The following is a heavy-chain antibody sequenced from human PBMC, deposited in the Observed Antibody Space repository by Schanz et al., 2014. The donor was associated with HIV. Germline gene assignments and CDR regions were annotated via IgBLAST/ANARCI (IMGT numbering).Heavy chain of an antibody. CDR1: GGTFSSFA. CDR3: TRSSYCSDTSCYSVLGHYAMDV. Sequence: QVQLVQSGAEVKKSGSSVKVSCKASGGTFSSFAINWVRQAPGQGLEWIGGIIPVFSTSNYAQKFQGRVTVTADESTSTVYMELTSLRFEDTAVYYCTRSSYCSDTSCYSVLGHYAMDVWGQGTLVTVSS. J-gene: IGHJ6*02. CDR2: IIPVFSTS. V-gene: IGHV1-69*01. D-gene: IGHD2-2*01.